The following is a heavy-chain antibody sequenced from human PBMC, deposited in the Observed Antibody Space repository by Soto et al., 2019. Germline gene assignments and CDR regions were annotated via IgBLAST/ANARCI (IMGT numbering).Heavy chain of an antibody. D-gene: IGHD2-15*01. Sequence: GESLKISCMGSGYKVSTWHNFTSYWIAWVRQMPGEGLEWMGIIYPGDSDTRYSPSFQGQVTISAGKSISTAYLQWSSLKASDTAMYYCARHPKGYCSGDSCYSVWSQGTLVTVSS. CDR2: IYPGDSDT. V-gene: IGHV5-51*01. J-gene: IGHJ4*02. CDR1: GYKVSTWHNFTSYW. CDR3: ARHPKGYCSGDSCYSV.